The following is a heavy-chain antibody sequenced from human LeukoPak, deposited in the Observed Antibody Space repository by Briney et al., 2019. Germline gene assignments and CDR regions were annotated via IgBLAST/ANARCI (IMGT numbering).Heavy chain of an antibody. CDR3: ARVMGRLVRTWYFDL. CDR2: IYDGGFT. CDR1: GFTFSRCA. Sequence: GGSLRLSCAASGFTFSRCAMHWVRQAPGKGLEWVSVIYDGGFTDYTDSVKGRFTISRDNSKSTLYLQMNTLRAEDTAVYYCARVMGRLVRTWYFDLWGRGTLVTVSS. J-gene: IGHJ2*01. D-gene: IGHD3-9*01. V-gene: IGHV3-66*01.